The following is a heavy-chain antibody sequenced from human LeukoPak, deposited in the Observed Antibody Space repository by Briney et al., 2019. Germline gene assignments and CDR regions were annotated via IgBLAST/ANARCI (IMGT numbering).Heavy chain of an antibody. CDR1: GFTFSNTW. V-gene: IGHV3-15*01. CDR2: IQSKTDGGTT. J-gene: IGHJ4*02. CDR3: ATLTVRGVINI. D-gene: IGHD3-10*01. Sequence: GGSLRLSCAASGFTFSNTWMNWVRQAPGKGLEWVGRIQSKTDGGTTEYAAPVKGRFTISRDDSKTTLYLQMNSLKTEDTAAYYCATLTVRGVINIWGQGTLATVSS.